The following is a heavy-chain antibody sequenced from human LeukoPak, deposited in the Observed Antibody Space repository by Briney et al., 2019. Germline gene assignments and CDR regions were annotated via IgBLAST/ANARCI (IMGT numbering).Heavy chain of an antibody. CDR3: ARDSITMIGGSYYYYYMDV. J-gene: IGHJ6*03. Sequence: PSETLSLTCTVSGYSISSGYYWGWIRQPPGKGLEWIGSIYHSGSTYYNPSLKSRVTISVDTSKNQFSLKLTSVTAADTAVYYCARDSITMIGGSYYYYYMDVWGKGTTVTISS. CDR1: GYSISSGYY. CDR2: IYHSGST. D-gene: IGHD3-22*01. V-gene: IGHV4-38-2*02.